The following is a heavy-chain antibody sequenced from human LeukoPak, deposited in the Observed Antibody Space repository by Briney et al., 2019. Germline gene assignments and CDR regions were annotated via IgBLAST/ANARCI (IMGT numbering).Heavy chain of an antibody. V-gene: IGHV3-23*01. CDR1: GFTFSTYA. CDR3: AKPSVDTSMVDSHFDS. Sequence: ETGGSLSLSCAASGFTFSTYAMSWVRQAPGKGLEWVSGISGSGGSTFYADSVKGRFTISRDNSKNTLYVQMKSLRAEDTAVYYCAKPSVDTSMVDSHFDSWGQGTLVTVSS. J-gene: IGHJ4*02. CDR2: ISGSGGST. D-gene: IGHD5-18*01.